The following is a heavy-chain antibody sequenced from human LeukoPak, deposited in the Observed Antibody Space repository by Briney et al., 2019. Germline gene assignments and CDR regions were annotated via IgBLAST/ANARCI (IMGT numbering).Heavy chain of an antibody. CDR1: GYSFTSYW. V-gene: IGHV5-51*01. CDR3: ARPRGMVRGVPGPLDY. D-gene: IGHD3-10*01. Sequence: GESLKISCKGSGYSFTSYWIGWVRPLPGKGLEWMGIIYPGDSDTRYSPSFQGQVTISADKSISTAYLQWSSLKASDTAMYYCARPRGMVRGVPGPLDYWGQGTLVTVSS. J-gene: IGHJ4*02. CDR2: IYPGDSDT.